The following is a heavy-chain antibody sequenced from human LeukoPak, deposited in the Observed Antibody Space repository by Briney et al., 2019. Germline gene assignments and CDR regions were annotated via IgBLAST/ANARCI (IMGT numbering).Heavy chain of an antibody. D-gene: IGHD3-22*01. Sequence: GSLRLSCAASGFTVSSKYMSWIRQPPGKGLEWIGSVYYSGSTYYNPSLKSRVTISVDTSKNQFSLKLTSVTAADTAVYYCARGRKPYDSTGYSSFDYWGQGTLVTVSS. CDR2: VYYSGST. V-gene: IGHV4-39*01. CDR1: GFTVSSKY. J-gene: IGHJ4*02. CDR3: ARGRKPYDSTGYSSFDY.